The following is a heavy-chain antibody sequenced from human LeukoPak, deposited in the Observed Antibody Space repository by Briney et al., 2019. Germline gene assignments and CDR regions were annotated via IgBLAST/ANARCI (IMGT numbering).Heavy chain of an antibody. V-gene: IGHV3-74*01. D-gene: IGHD1-26*01. J-gene: IGHJ4*02. CDR1: GFTFSSNW. CDR3: VRDLGGRSGH. Sequence: GGSLRLSCAASGFTFSSNWMHWVRQAPGKGLVWVSRNNEDGSTTNYADSVKGRSTIFRDNAKNTLYLQMNSLRAEDTAVYYCVRDLGGRSGHWGQGTLVTVSS. CDR2: NNEDGSTT.